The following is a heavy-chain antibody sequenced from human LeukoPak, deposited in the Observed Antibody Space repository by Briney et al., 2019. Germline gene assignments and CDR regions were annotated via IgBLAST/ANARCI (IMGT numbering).Heavy chain of an antibody. D-gene: IGHD4-17*01. V-gene: IGHV3-74*01. J-gene: IGHJ4*02. Sequence: PGGSLRLSCAASEFTFSSYWMHWVRQAPGKGLMWASRISSGGSSTNYADSVKGRFTISRDNAKNTPYLQMNSLRAEDTAVYYCASGDYGQRIQPFDYWGQGTLVTVSS. CDR3: ASGDYGQRIQPFDY. CDR1: EFTFSSYW. CDR2: ISSGGSST.